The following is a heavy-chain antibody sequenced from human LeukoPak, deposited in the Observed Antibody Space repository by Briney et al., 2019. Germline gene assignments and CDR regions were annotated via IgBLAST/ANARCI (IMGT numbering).Heavy chain of an antibody. CDR2: MYSDNNI. D-gene: IGHD1-26*01. Sequence: GGSLRLSCAASGFVVSSNYLAWVRQAPGEGLEWVSFMYSDNNIYYADSVKGRFTISRDNSKNTFYLQMNSLRVEDTAIYYCARGILGLIPIDHWGQGTLVTVSS. J-gene: IGHJ4*02. CDR3: ARGILGLIPIDH. CDR1: GFVVSSNY. V-gene: IGHV3-53*01.